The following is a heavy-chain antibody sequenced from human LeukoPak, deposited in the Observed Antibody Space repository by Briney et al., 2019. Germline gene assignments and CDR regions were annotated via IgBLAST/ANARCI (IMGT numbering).Heavy chain of an antibody. V-gene: IGHV3-23*01. CDR1: GFTLSSYA. J-gene: IGHJ4*02. CDR2: ISDNA. D-gene: IGHD3-22*01. Sequence: GGSLRLSCAASGFTLSSYAMSWVRQTPGKGLEWVSTISDNAYYADSVKGRFTISRDNSKNTLHLQMNSLRAEDTALYYCVKAIRPFNSGNYYSCPDYWGQGSLVTVSS. CDR3: VKAIRPFNSGNYYSCPDY.